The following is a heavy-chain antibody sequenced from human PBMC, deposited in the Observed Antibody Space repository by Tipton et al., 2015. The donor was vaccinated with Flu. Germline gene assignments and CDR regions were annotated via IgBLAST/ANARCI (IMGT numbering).Heavy chain of an antibody. CDR1: GASLSGGGHF. D-gene: IGHD1-26*01. CDR3: ARLSGSYALDY. J-gene: IGHJ4*02. CDR2: IYTSGST. V-gene: IGHV4-61*02. Sequence: TLSPTCTVSGASLSGGGHFWSWIRQPARKGLEWIGRIYTSGSTNYNPSLKSRVTISVDTSKNQFYLKLSSVTAEDTAVYYCARLSGSYALDYWGQGTLVTVSS.